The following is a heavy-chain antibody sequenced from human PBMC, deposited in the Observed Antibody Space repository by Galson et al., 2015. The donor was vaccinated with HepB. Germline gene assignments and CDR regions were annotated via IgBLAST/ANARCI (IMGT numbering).Heavy chain of an antibody. CDR1: GFTFSSYA. D-gene: IGHD2-21*01. J-gene: IGHJ2*01. CDR2: ISGSGGST. CDR3: AKAASRFGGESYWYFDL. Sequence: SLRLSCAASGFTFSSYAMSWVRQAPGQGLEWVSAISGSGGSTYYADYVKVRFTISRDNSKNTLYLQMNSLRAEDTAVYFCAKAASRFGGESYWYFDLWGRGTLVTVSS. V-gene: IGHV3-23*01.